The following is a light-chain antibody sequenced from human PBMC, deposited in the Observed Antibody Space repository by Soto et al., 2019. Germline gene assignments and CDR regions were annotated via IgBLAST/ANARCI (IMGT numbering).Light chain of an antibody. V-gene: IGLV2-11*01. CDR1: SSDIGAYNY. J-gene: IGLJ2*01. CDR3: CSYAGSYTVV. Sequence: QSALTQPRSVPGSPGQSVTISCTGTSSDIGAYNYVSWYHQHPGKAPKVLIYDVNKRPSGVPDRFSGSKSGNTASLTISGLQAEDEADYYCCSYAGSYTVVFGGGTKLTVL. CDR2: DVN.